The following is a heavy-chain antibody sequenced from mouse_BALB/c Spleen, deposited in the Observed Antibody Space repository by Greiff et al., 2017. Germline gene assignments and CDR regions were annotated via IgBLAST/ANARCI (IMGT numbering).Heavy chain of an antibody. CDR1: GYAFSSCW. Sequence: VQLQQSGAELVRPGSSVKISCKASGYAFSSCWMNWVKQRPGQGLEWIGQIYPGDGDTNYNGKFKGKATLTADKSSSTAYMQLSSLTSEDSAVYFCARYYRYDEDYAMDYWGQGTSVTVSS. J-gene: IGHJ4*01. CDR2: IYPGDGDT. D-gene: IGHD2-14*01. CDR3: ARYYRYDEDYAMDY. V-gene: IGHV1-80*01.